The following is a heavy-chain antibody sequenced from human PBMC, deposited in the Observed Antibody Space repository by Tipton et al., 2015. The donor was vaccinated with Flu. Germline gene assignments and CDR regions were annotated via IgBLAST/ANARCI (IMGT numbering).Heavy chain of an antibody. CDR1: GGSISSYY. CDR3: ARDRYSGSYFDAFDI. Sequence: LRLSCTVSGGSISSYYWSWIRQPPGKGLEWIGYIYYSGSTNYNPSLKSRVTMSVDTSKNQFSLKLSSVTAADTAVYYCARDRYSGSYFDAFDIWGQGTMVTVSS. D-gene: IGHD1-26*01. V-gene: IGHV4-59*12. J-gene: IGHJ3*02. CDR2: IYYSGST.